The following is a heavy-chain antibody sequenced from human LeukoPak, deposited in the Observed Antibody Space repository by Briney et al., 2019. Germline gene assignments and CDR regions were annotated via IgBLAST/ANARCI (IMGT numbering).Heavy chain of an antibody. V-gene: IGHV3-23*01. D-gene: IGHD3-22*01. Sequence: PGGSLRLSCAASGFTFSSYAMSWVRQAPGKGLEWVSGISGSGGSTYYADSVKGRFTISRDNAKNSLYLQMNSLRAEDTAVYYCARDPGGYYDSSGYYGFDYWGQGTLVTVSS. CDR1: GFTFSSYA. CDR2: ISGSGGST. J-gene: IGHJ4*02. CDR3: ARDPGGYYDSSGYYGFDY.